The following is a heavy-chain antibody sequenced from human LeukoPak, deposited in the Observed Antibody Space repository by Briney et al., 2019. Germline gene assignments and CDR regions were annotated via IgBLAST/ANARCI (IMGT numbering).Heavy chain of an antibody. J-gene: IGHJ3*02. CDR2: IYYSGST. V-gene: IGHV4-39*01. CDR1: GGSISSSSYY. D-gene: IGHD3-22*01. CDR3: AKWTITYYYDSSGYFPYDAFDI. Sequence: PSETLSLTRTVSGGSISSSSYYWGWIRQPPGKGLEWIGSIYYSGSTYYNPSLKSRVTISVDTSKNQFSLKLSSVTAADTAVYYCAKWTITYYYDSSGYFPYDAFDIWGQGTMVTVSS.